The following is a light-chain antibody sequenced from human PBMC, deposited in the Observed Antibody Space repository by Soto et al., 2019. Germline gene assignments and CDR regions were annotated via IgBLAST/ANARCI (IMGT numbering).Light chain of an antibody. J-gene: IGLJ3*02. CDR2: DDS. CDR3: QVWDPGLDHRGV. V-gene: IGLV3-21*02. CDR1: NIGSKS. Sequence: SYELAQAPSVSGAPGQTARITFGGENIGSKSVHWYQQKPGQAPVLVIYDDSDRPSGIPERFSGSNSGTTATLTISRVEAGDEADFYCQVWDPGLDHRGVFGGGTKLTVL.